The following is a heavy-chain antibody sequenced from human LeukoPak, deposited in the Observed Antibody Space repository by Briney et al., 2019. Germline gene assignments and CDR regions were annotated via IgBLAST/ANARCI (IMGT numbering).Heavy chain of an antibody. Sequence: KPSETLSLTCTVSGGSISSSSYYWGWIRQPPGKGLEWIGSIYYSGSTYYNPSLKSRVTISVDTSKNQFSLKLSSVTAADTAVYCCAEYYYDSSGYYYFDYWGQGTLVTVSS. J-gene: IGHJ4*02. CDR1: GGSISSSSYY. D-gene: IGHD3-22*01. CDR2: IYYSGST. CDR3: AEYYYDSSGYYYFDY. V-gene: IGHV4-39*01.